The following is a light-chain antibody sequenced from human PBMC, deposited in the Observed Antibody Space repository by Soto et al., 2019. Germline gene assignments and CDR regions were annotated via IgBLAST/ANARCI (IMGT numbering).Light chain of an antibody. CDR2: LDSDGSH. CDR1: SGHSSYA. CDR3: QTWVAGIHVV. J-gene: IGLJ2*01. Sequence: QSVLPQSPSASASLGASVKLTCTLSSGHSSYAIAWHQQQPEKGPRYLMKLDSDGSHTKGDAIPDRFSGSSSGAERYRTISSLPSEDEADYNCQTWVAGIHVVFGRGTQLTVL. V-gene: IGLV4-69*01.